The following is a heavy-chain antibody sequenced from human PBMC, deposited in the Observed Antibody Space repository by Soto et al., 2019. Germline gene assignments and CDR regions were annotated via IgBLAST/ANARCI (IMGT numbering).Heavy chain of an antibody. J-gene: IGHJ4*02. CDR2: IYYSGST. D-gene: IGHD4-17*01. CDR3: AREGRRNGDYTIDY. V-gene: IGHV4-59*01. CDR1: GGSISSYY. Sequence: ETLSLTCTVSGGSISSYYWSWIRQPPGKGLEWIGYIYYSGSTNYNPSLKSRVTISVDTSKNQFSLKLSSVTAADTAVYYCAREGRRNGDYTIDYWGQGTLVTVSS.